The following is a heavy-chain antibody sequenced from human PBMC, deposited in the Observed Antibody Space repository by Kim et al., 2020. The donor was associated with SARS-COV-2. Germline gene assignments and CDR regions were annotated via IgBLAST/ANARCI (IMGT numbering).Heavy chain of an antibody. CDR1: GFTFSSYA. D-gene: IGHD1-1*01. CDR3: ARLGTTGIADFDY. CDR2: ISYDGSNK. J-gene: IGHJ4*02. V-gene: IGHV3-30*04. Sequence: GGSLRLSCAASGFTFSSYAMHWVRQAPGKGLEWVAVISYDGSNKYYADSVKGRFTISRDNSKNTLYLQMNSLRAEDTAVYYCARLGTTGIADFDYWGQGTLVTVSS.